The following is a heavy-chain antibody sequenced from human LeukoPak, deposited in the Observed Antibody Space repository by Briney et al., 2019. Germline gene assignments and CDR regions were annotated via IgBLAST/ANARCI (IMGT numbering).Heavy chain of an antibody. CDR3: AKADYDSSGYYSFDY. D-gene: IGHD3-22*01. CDR2: ISGSGGST. Sequence: GGSLRLSCAASGFTFSSYAMSWVRQAPGKGLEWVSAISGSGGSTYYADSVKGRFTISRDNSKNTLYLQMNSLRAEDTAVYYCAKADYDSSGYYSFDYWGQGTLVTASS. V-gene: IGHV3-23*01. CDR1: GFTFSSYA. J-gene: IGHJ4*02.